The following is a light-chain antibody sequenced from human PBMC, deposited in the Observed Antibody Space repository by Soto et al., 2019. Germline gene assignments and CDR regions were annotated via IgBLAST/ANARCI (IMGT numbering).Light chain of an antibody. J-gene: IGLJ1*01. CDR3: ETWDSNTRV. V-gene: IGLV4-60*03. CDR1: SGHSSYI. CDR2: LEGSGSY. Sequence: VLTQSSSASASLGSSVKLTCTLSSGHSSYIIAWHQQQPGKAPRFLMKLEGSGSYNKGSGVPDRFSGSSSGADRYLTISNLQSEDEADYYCETWDSNTRVFGTGTKVTVL.